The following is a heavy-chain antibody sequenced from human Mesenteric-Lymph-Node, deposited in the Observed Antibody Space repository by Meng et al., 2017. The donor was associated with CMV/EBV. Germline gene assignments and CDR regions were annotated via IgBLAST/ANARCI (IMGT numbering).Heavy chain of an antibody. CDR3: ARDLYYEHYGGYFDY. D-gene: IGHD3-3*01. J-gene: IGHJ4*02. V-gene: IGHV1-18*01. CDR2: ISGYNGDT. Sequence: ASVKVSCKASGYTFSIYGINWVRQAPGQGLEWMGWISGYNGDTKSAQNLQGRLTMTTDTSTSTAYMELRSLRSDDTAVYYCARDLYYEHYGGYFDYWGQGTLVTVSS. CDR1: GYTFSIYG.